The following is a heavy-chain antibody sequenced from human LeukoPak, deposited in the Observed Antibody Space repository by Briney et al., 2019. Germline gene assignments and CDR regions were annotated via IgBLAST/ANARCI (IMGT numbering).Heavy chain of an antibody. Sequence: ASVKVSCKASGYSFTDYYMFWVRQAPGQGLEWMGWINPNSGGTNYAQKFQGRVTMTRDTSISTAYMELRRLKPDDTAVYYCARPPVVRGVNWFDPWGQGTLVTVSS. CDR2: INPNSGGT. J-gene: IGHJ5*02. CDR1: GYSFTDYY. CDR3: ARPPVVRGVNWFDP. D-gene: IGHD3-10*01. V-gene: IGHV1-2*02.